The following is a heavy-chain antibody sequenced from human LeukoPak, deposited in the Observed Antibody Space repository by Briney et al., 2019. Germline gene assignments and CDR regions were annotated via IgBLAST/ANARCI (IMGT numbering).Heavy chain of an antibody. Sequence: SETLSLTCTVSGGSISSSSYYWGWIRQPPGKGLEWIGSIYYSGSTYYNPSLKSRVTISVDTSKNQFSLKLSSVTAADTAVYYCARGPRFLEWLFFDYWGQGTLVTVSS. V-gene: IGHV4-39*07. CDR3: ARGPRFLEWLFFDY. J-gene: IGHJ4*02. CDR2: IYYSGST. D-gene: IGHD3-3*01. CDR1: GGSISSSSYY.